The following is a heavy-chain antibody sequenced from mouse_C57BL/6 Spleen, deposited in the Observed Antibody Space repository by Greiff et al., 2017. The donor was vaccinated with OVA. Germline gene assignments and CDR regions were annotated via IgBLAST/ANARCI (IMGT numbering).Heavy chain of an antibody. Sequence: EVKLVESGGGLVKPGGSLKLSCAASGFTFSDYGMHWVRQAPEKGLEWVAYISSGSSTIYYADTVKGRFTISRDNAKNTLFLQMTSLRAEDTAMYYCARGYTWCAHWGEGTLVTVSA. J-gene: IGHJ3*01. CDR2: ISSGSSTI. CDR1: GFTFSDYG. D-gene: IGHD2-2*01. CDR3: ARGYTWCAH. V-gene: IGHV5-17*01.